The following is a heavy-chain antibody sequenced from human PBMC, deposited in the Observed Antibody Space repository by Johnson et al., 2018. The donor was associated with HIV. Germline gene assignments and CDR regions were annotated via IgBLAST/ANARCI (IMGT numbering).Heavy chain of an antibody. J-gene: IGHJ3*02. CDR1: GFTFHEYA. Sequence: VQLVESGGGVVQPGRSLRLSCAASGFTFHEYAMHWVRQAPGKGLEWVAVISYDGNNKYYADSVKGRFTISRDNSKNTLYLEMNSLRAEDMAVYYCARGTGGWPLFDIWGQGTMVTVSS. CDR2: ISYDGNNK. V-gene: IGHV3-30*03. D-gene: IGHD6-19*01. CDR3: ARGTGGWPLFDI.